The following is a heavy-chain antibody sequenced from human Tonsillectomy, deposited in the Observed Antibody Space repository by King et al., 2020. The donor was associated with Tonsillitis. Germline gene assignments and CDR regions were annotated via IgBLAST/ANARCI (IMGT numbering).Heavy chain of an antibody. CDR1: GYSFTTYW. Sequence: VQLVESGAEVKKSGESLKISCQGSGYSFTTYWIGWVRQMPGKGLEWMGLIYPSDSDTRYSPSFRGQVTISADKSINTAYLQWSSLKASDTAIYYCARRDIGTYGNAFDVWGHGTMVTVSS. CDR2: IYPSDSDT. CDR3: ARRDIGTYGNAFDV. V-gene: IGHV5-51*01. J-gene: IGHJ3*01. D-gene: IGHD1-26*01.